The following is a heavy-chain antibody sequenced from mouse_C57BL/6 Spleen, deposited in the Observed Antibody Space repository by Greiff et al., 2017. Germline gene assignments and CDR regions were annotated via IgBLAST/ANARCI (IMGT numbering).Heavy chain of an antibody. D-gene: IGHD2-4*01. Sequence: VQVVESGAELARPGASVKLSCKASGYTFTSYGISWVKQRTGQGLEWIGEIYPRSGNTYYNEKFKGKATLTADKSSSTAYMELRSLTSEDSAVYFCARWIYDYDEFDYWGQGTTLTVSS. CDR2: IYPRSGNT. J-gene: IGHJ2*01. CDR1: GYTFTSYG. CDR3: ARWIYDYDEFDY. V-gene: IGHV1-81*01.